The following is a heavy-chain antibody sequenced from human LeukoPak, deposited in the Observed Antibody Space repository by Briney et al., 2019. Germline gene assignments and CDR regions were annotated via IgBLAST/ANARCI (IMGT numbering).Heavy chain of an antibody. CDR1: GYTLTELS. CDR2: ISAYNGNT. J-gene: IGHJ5*02. D-gene: IGHD2-2*01. Sequence: GASVKVPCKVSGYTLTELSMHWVRQAPGQGLEWMGWISAYNGNTNYAQKLQGRVTMTTDTSTSTAYMELRSLRSDDTAVYYCARIRGCSSTSCFNPEGWFDPWGQGTLVTVSS. CDR3: ARIRGCSSTSCFNPEGWFDP. V-gene: IGHV1-18*01.